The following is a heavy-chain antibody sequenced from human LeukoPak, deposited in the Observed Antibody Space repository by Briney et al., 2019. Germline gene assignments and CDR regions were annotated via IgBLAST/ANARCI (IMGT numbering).Heavy chain of an antibody. V-gene: IGHV3-23*01. J-gene: IGHJ3*02. CDR1: GFTFSSYA. D-gene: IGHD1-26*01. Sequence: GGSLRLSCAASGFTFSSYAMSWVRQAPGKGLEWVSAISGSGGSTYYADSVKGRFTISRDNAKNSLYLQMNSLRAEDTAVYYCARDLSRWVGATTAAFDIWGQGTVVTVSS. CDR3: ARDLSRWVGATTAAFDI. CDR2: ISGSGGST.